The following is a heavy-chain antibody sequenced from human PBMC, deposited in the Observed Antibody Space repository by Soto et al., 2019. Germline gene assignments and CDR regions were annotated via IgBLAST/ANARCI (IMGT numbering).Heavy chain of an antibody. CDR1: GFTFSSYG. D-gene: IGHD3-22*01. CDR2: IWDDGSKK. V-gene: IGHV3-33*01. J-gene: IGHJ4*02. Sequence: ESGGGVVQPGRSLRLSCAASGFTFSSYGMHWVRQAPGKGLEWVAVIWDDGSKKYYADSVKGRFTISRDSSKNTLYLQMDSLRAEDTAIYYCARDYYDSSGYYLRGYLDYWGQGTLVTVSS. CDR3: ARDYYDSSGYYLRGYLDY.